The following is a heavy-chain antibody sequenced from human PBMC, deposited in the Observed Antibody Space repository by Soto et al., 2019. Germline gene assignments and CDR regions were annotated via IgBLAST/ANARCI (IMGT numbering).Heavy chain of an antibody. CDR1: GGSINNSSFY. CDR2: IYYSGSA. J-gene: IGHJ4*02. Sequence: SLTCTVSGGSINNSSFYWGWVRQPPGKRLEWIGSIYYSGSAYYNPSLKSRLTISVDTSKNQFSLNLSSVTAADTAVYFCARRPLVRGIIPYYFDSWGQGTLVTVSS. D-gene: IGHD3-10*01. V-gene: IGHV4-39*01. CDR3: ARRPLVRGIIPYYFDS.